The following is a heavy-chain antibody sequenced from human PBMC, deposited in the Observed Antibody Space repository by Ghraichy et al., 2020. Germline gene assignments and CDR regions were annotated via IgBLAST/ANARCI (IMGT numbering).Heavy chain of an antibody. D-gene: IGHD2-21*02. CDR1: GGSINNYF. J-gene: IGHJ1*01. CDR2: MYYSGGS. CDR3: ARGLQDMYSLLQGEDIGDGFYLSY. V-gene: IGHV4-59*01. Sequence: SETLSLTCSVSGGSINNYFWSWIRQSPGKGLEWIGYMYYSGGSSYNPSLKSRFTISVDTSKNQFSLNLRSVTAADTAVYYCARGLQDMYSLLQGEDIGDGFYLSYWGQGILVTVSS.